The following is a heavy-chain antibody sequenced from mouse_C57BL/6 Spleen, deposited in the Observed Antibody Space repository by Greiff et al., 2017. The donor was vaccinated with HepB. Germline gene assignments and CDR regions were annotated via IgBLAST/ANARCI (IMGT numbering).Heavy chain of an antibody. Sequence: EVKLQESEGGLVQPGSSMKLSCTASGFTFSDYYMAWVRQVPEKGLEWVANINYDGSSTYYLDSLKSRFIISRDNAKNILYLQMSSLKSEDTATYYCARDGRAYYGSSYWYFDVWGTGTTVTVSS. CDR2: INYDGSST. CDR1: GFTFSDYY. J-gene: IGHJ1*03. D-gene: IGHD1-1*01. CDR3: ARDGRAYYGSSYWYFDV. V-gene: IGHV5-16*01.